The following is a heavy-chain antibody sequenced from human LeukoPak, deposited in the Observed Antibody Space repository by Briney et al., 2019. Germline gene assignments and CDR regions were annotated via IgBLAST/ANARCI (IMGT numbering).Heavy chain of an antibody. CDR2: IYSRGST. V-gene: IGHV4-4*07. CDR3: AREEDGSGSYVDYKTGDY. D-gene: IGHD3-10*01. J-gene: IGHJ4*02. CDR1: GGSITSYY. Sequence: KPSETLSLTCTVSGGSITSYYWSWIRQSAGKGLEWIGRIYSRGSTNYNPSLKSRVTMSVDTSKNQFSLKLSSVTAADTAVYYCAREEDGSGSYVDYKTGDYWGQGILVTVSS.